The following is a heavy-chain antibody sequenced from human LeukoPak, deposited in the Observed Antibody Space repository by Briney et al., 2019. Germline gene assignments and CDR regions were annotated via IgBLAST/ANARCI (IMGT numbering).Heavy chain of an antibody. D-gene: IGHD2-15*01. CDR1: GFTFSNAW. V-gene: IGHV3-11*01. Sequence: GGSLRLSCAASGFTFSNAWMSWVRQSPGKGLEWVSSISRSGSTKYYADSVKGRFTISRDNAKNSLFLQMNSLRAEDTAVYYCARVLRYCSGGNCYSGGLGYMDVWGKGTTVTISS. CDR2: ISRSGSTK. CDR3: ARVLRYCSGGNCYSGGLGYMDV. J-gene: IGHJ6*03.